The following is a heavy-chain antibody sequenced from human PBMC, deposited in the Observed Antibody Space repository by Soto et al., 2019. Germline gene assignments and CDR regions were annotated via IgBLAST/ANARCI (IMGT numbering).Heavy chain of an antibody. CDR1: GYPFIKYG. Sequence: QLQLVQSAAEVKKPGASVRVSCKAYGYPFIKYGISWIRQAPEQGLEWMGWIKVDSGYTNYAQKFQGRVTMTADTSSNMAFMDLRSLRLDDTAVYFCATSSDTEFETWGQGTLVSVSS. J-gene: IGHJ5*02. CDR3: ATSSDTEFET. CDR2: IKVDSGYT. D-gene: IGHD3-9*01. V-gene: IGHV1-18*04.